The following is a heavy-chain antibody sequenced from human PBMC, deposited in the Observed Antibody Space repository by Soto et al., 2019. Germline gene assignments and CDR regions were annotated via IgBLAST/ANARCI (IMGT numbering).Heavy chain of an antibody. CDR2: VYYIGST. Sequence: QVHLQESGPGPVKPSETLSLTCTVSGGSVSSGSSYWSWIRQPPGKGLEWIGYVYYIGSTNYNPSLKSRVTISVDTSKNQFALKLNSVTAADTAVYYCARDNSGLGWFDPWGQGTLVSVS. J-gene: IGHJ5*02. CDR1: GGSVSSGSSY. CDR3: ARDNSGLGWFDP. D-gene: IGHD3-16*01. V-gene: IGHV4-61*01.